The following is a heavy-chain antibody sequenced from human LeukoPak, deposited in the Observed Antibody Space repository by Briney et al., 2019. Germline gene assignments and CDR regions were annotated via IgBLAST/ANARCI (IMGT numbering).Heavy chain of an antibody. J-gene: IGHJ5*02. D-gene: IGHD3-9*01. CDR2: ISSSGSTI. CDR1: GFTFSSYE. V-gene: IGHV3-48*03. Sequence: GGSLRLSCAASGFTFSSYEMNWVRQAPGKGLEWVSYISSSGSTIYYADSVKGRFTISRDNAKNSLYLQMNSLRAEDTAVYYCARDEGFDWLLSGGNWFDPWGQGTLVTVSS. CDR3: ARDEGFDWLLSGGNWFDP.